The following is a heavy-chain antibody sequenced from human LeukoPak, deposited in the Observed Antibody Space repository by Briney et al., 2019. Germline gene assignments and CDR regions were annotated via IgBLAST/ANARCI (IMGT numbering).Heavy chain of an antibody. D-gene: IGHD3-22*01. J-gene: IGHJ4*02. CDR3: ARDLSVYYHDSSGYEDY. CDR2: ISAYNGNT. V-gene: IGHV1-18*01. Sequence: ASVKVSCKASGYTFTSYGISWVRQAPGQGLEWMGWISAYNGNTNYAQKLQGRVTMTTDTSTSTAYMELRSLRSDDTAVYYCARDLSVYYHDSSGYEDYWGQGTLVTVSS. CDR1: GYTFTSYG.